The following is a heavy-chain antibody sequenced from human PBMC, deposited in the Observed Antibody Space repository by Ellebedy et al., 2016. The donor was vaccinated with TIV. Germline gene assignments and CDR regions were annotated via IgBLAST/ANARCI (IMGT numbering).Heavy chain of an antibody. D-gene: IGHD3-9*01. CDR1: GGSISSYY. CDR2: IYYNASP. V-gene: IGHV4-59*01. CDR3: ARLGRLTGYFDAFDI. J-gene: IGHJ3*02. Sequence: MPSETLSLTCTVSGGSISSYYWSWIRQPPGKGLEWIGYIYYNASPYYNPSLKSRVTISIDTSKNQFSLKLNSVTAADAAVYHCARLGRLTGYFDAFDIWGQGSMVTVSS.